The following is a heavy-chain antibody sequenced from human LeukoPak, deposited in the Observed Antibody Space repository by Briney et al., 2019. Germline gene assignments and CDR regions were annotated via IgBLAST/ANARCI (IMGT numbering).Heavy chain of an antibody. Sequence: SETLSLTCTVSGGSISSYYWSWIRQPPGKGLEWIGYIYYSGSTNYNPSLKSRVTISVDTSKNQFSLKLSSVTAADTAVYYCASAVSSGYASFDYWGQGTLVTVSS. J-gene: IGHJ4*02. V-gene: IGHV4-59*01. D-gene: IGHD3-22*01. CDR2: IYYSGST. CDR3: ASAVSSGYASFDY. CDR1: GGSISSYY.